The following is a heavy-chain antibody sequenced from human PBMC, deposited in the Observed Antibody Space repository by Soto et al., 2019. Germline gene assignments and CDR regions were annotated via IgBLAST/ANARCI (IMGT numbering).Heavy chain of an antibody. CDR1: GGSISNGGYS. J-gene: IGHJ4*02. CDR2: MYHSGST. V-gene: IGHV4-30-2*01. Sequence: PSETLSLTCAVSGGSISNGGYSWSWIRQPPGKGLEWIGYMYHSGSTYYNPSLESRVTISVDTSKNQFSLELSSVTAADTAVYYCARDGYHYGSFDCWGQGTLVTVSS. CDR3: ARDGYHYGSFDC. D-gene: IGHD5-18*01.